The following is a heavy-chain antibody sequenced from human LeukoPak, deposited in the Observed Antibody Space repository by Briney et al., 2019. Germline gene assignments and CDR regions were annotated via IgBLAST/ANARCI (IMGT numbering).Heavy chain of an antibody. CDR1: GGSISTYY. J-gene: IGHJ4*02. CDR3: ARYGIAAAGTD. D-gene: IGHD6-13*01. CDR2: IYYSGST. V-gene: IGHV4-59*12. Sequence: SETLSLTCTVSGGSISTYYWSWIRQPPGKGLEWIGYIYYSGSTNYNPSLKSRVTISVDTSKNQFSLKLSSVTAADTAVYYCARYGIAAAGTDWGQGTLVTVSS.